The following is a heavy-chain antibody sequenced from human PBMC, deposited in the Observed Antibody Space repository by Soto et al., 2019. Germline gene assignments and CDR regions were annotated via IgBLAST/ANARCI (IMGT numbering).Heavy chain of an antibody. J-gene: IGHJ5*02. D-gene: IGHD3-9*01. V-gene: IGHV1-3*01. CDR3: ARDPHSLTNWWFDP. CDR2: INAGNGNT. Sequence: ASVKVSCKASGYTFTSYAMHWVRQAPGQRLEWMGWINAGNGNTKYSQKFQGRVTMTTDTSTSTAYMELRSLRSDDTAVYYCARDPHSLTNWWFDPWGQGTLVTLAS. CDR1: GYTFTSYA.